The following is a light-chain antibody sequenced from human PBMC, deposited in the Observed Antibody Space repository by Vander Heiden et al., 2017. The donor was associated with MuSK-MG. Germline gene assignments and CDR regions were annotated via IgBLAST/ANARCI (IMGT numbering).Light chain of an antibody. CDR2: KAS. Sequence: IQMSQSPSTLSASVGDRVTITCRASQSIGSWLAWYQQKPGKAPKLLIYKASSLESGVPSRFSGSGSGTEFTLTISSLQPDDFAAYYCQQDNSYPVTFGQGTKLEIK. J-gene: IGKJ2*01. CDR1: QSIGSW. CDR3: QQDNSYPVT. V-gene: IGKV1-5*03.